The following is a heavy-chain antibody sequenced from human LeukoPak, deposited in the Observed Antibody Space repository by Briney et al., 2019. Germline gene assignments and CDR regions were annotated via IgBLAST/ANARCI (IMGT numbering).Heavy chain of an antibody. CDR2: INHSGTT. J-gene: IGHJ4*02. Sequence: SETVSLTCAVYGGSFSGYYWSWIRQPPGKGLGWIGEINHSGTTNYNPSLKSRVTMSVDTSKNQFSLKLSSVTAADTAVYYCARGGSVHYFDYWGQGTLVTVSS. CDR1: GGSFSGYY. CDR3: ARGGSVHYFDY. D-gene: IGHD1-26*01. V-gene: IGHV4-34*01.